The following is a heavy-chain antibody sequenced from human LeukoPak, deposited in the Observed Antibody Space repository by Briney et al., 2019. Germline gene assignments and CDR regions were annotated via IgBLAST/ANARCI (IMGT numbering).Heavy chain of an antibody. J-gene: IGHJ6*03. CDR3: ARGTDYYYMDV. V-gene: IGHV4-59*01. Sequence: SETLSLTCTVSGGSISSYYWSWIRQPPGKGLEWIGYIYYSGSTNYNPSLKSRVTISVDTSKNQFSLKLSSVTAADTAVYYCARGTDYYYMDVWGKGTTVTVSS. CDR1: GGSISSYY. CDR2: IYYSGST.